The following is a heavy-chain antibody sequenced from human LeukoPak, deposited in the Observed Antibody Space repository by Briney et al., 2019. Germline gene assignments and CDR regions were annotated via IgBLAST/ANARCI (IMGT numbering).Heavy chain of an antibody. V-gene: IGHV3-21*01. J-gene: IGHJ4*02. Sequence: PGGSLRLSCAASGFTFSSYSMNWVRQAPGKGLEWVSSISNSSTYIYYADSVKGRFTISRDNVQNSLYPQMNSLRAEDTAVYYGARWVCSSTSCYYFDYWGQGTLVVVSS. CDR3: ARWVCSSTSCYYFDY. D-gene: IGHD2-2*01. CDR2: ISNSSTYI. CDR1: GFTFSSYS.